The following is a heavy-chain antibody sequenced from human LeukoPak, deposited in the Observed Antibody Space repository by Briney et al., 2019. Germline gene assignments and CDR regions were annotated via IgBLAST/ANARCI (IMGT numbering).Heavy chain of an antibody. V-gene: IGHV3-30*02. CDR2: IRNDGAKT. D-gene: IGHD3-22*01. Sequence: GGSLRLSCIGSTFTFSDYGMHWVRQAPGKGLEWVAFIRNDGAKTYYADSAKGRFTISRDNSKNTLYLQMNSLRVEDTAVFYCATPHYYDSSGYYYGFDYWGQGTLVTVSS. CDR3: ATPHYYDSSGYYYGFDY. J-gene: IGHJ4*02. CDR1: TFTFSDYG.